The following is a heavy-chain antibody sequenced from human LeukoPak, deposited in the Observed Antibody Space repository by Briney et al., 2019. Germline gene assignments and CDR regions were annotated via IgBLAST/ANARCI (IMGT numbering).Heavy chain of an antibody. CDR2: INHSGST. J-gene: IGHJ4*02. D-gene: IGHD5-18*01. CDR1: GGSFSGYY. Sequence: SETLSLTCAVYGGSFSGYYWSWIRQPPGKGLEWIGEINHSGSTNYNPSLKSRVTISVDTSKNQFSLKLTSVTAADTAVYSCARAGLWLSRGATFVDYWGQGTLVTVSS. V-gene: IGHV4-34*01. CDR3: ARAGLWLSRGATFVDY.